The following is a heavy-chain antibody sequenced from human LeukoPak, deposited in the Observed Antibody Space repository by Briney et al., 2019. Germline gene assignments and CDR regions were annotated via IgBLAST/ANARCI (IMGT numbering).Heavy chain of an antibody. V-gene: IGHV3-66*01. Sequence: PGGSLRLSCAASGFTVSSNYMSWVRQAPGKGLEWVSVIYSGGSTYYADSVKGRFTISRDNSKNTLYLQMNSLRAEDTAVYYCAKDGSGSYYYYYMDVWGKGTTVTISS. CDR2: IYSGGST. CDR1: GFTVSSNY. J-gene: IGHJ6*03. D-gene: IGHD1-26*01. CDR3: AKDGSGSYYYYYMDV.